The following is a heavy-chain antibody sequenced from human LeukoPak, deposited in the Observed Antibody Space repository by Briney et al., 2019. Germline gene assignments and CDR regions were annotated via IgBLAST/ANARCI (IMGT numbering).Heavy chain of an antibody. D-gene: IGHD3-10*01. Sequence: AGGSLRLSCAVSGFTFSNYAMTWVRQAPGKGLEWVSEITGSGNSTYYADSVKGRFTISRDNSKNTLYLQMNSLRAEDTAVYYCARELFDLDYWGQGTLVTVSS. CDR2: ITGSGNST. CDR1: GFTFSNYA. J-gene: IGHJ4*02. CDR3: ARELFDLDY. V-gene: IGHV3-23*01.